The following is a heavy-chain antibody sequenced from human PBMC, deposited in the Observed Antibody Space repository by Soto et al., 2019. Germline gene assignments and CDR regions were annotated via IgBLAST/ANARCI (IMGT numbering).Heavy chain of an antibody. CDR2: IYYRGNA. J-gene: IGHJ4*02. CDR1: DDSINSDKYY. V-gene: IGHV4-39*01. D-gene: IGHD3-3*01. Sequence: QLQLQESGPGLVKPSETLSLTCSVSDDSINSDKYYWGWIRQPPGKGLEWIGSIYYRGNAYYNPSLRTRVTISLDKSRSQFALKLNSVPAADSAVYFCARLEGPATISYYFDFWGPGALVTVSS. CDR3: ARLEGPATISYYFDF.